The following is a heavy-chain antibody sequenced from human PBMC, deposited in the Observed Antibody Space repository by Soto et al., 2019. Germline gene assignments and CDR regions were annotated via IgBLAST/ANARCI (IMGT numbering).Heavy chain of an antibody. CDR1: GGTFSSYA. J-gene: IGHJ3*02. CDR2: IIPIFGTA. V-gene: IGHV1-69*01. Sequence: QVQLVQSGAEVKKPGSSVKVSCKASGGTFSSYAISWVRQAPGQGLEWMGGIIPIFGTANYAQKFQGRVTITADESTSTGYMELSSLRSEDTAVYYCARAEDYDFWSGYRDAFDIWGQGTMVTVSS. D-gene: IGHD3-3*01. CDR3: ARAEDYDFWSGYRDAFDI.